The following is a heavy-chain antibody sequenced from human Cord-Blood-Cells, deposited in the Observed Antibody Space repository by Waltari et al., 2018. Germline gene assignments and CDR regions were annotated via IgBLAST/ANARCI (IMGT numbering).Heavy chain of an antibody. CDR1: GGSFSGYY. Sequence: LTCAVYGGSFSGYYWSWIRQPPGKGLEWIGEINHSGSTNYNPSLKSRVTISVDTSKNQFSLKLSSVTAADTAVYYCARGLRGLRYFDWLLPEYYFDYWGQGTLVTVSS. D-gene: IGHD3-9*01. J-gene: IGHJ4*02. CDR3: ARGLRGLRYFDWLLPEYYFDY. CDR2: INHSGST. V-gene: IGHV4-34*01.